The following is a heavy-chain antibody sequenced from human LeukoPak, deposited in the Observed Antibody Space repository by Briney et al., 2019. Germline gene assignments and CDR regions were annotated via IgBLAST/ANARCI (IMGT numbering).Heavy chain of an antibody. J-gene: IGHJ6*02. Sequence: GESLRISCKGSGYSFTSYWISWVRQMPGKGLEWMGRIDPSDSYTNYSPSFQGHVTISADKSISTAYLQWSSLKASVTAMYYCARRLGFVGATGYGMDVWGQGTTVTVSS. CDR1: GYSFTSYW. D-gene: IGHD1-26*01. CDR3: ARRLGFVGATGYGMDV. V-gene: IGHV5-10-1*01. CDR2: IDPSDSYT.